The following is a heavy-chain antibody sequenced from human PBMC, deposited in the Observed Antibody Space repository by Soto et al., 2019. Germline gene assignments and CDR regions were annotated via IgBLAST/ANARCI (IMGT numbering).Heavy chain of an antibody. CDR3: AKDRRAGGNSAFYFDF. Sequence: GSLRLSCAASGFKFSNYAMSWVRQAPGKGLEWVSLISATGGGTYYADSVKGRFTISRDNSHNTLYLQMHSLTAEDTAVYYCAKDRRAGGNSAFYFDFWGQGAQVTVSS. V-gene: IGHV3-23*01. J-gene: IGHJ4*02. CDR1: GFKFSNYA. CDR2: ISATGGGT. D-gene: IGHD3-16*01.